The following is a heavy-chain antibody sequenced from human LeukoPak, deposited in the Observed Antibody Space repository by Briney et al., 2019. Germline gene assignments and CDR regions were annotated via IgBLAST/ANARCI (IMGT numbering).Heavy chain of an antibody. CDR2: ISWNSGSI. D-gene: IGHD3-10*01. Sequence: GGSLRLSCAASGFTFDDYAMHWVRQAPGKGLEWVSGISWNSGSIGYADSVKGRFTISRDNAKNSLYLQMNSLRAEDTALYYCAKGHGSGSATPKDYWGQGTLVTVSS. J-gene: IGHJ4*02. CDR1: GFTFDDYA. CDR3: AKGHGSGSATPKDY. V-gene: IGHV3-9*01.